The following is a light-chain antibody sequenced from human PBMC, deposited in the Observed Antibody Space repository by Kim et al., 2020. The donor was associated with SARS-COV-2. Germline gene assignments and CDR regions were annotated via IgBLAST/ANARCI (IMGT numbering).Light chain of an antibody. CDR2: GKN. J-gene: IGLJ2*01. CDR3: NPRDSSGNHLVV. Sequence: GPRGRITCQGGSLRSYYASWYRQKPGQAPVLVIYGKNNRHSGIPDRIAGSSSGNTASLTITGAQAEDEADYYCNPRDSSGNHLVVFGGGTQLTVL. CDR1: SLRSYY. V-gene: IGLV3-19*01.